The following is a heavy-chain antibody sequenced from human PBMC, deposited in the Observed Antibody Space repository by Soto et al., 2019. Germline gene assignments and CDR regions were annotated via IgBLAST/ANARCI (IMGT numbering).Heavy chain of an antibody. Sequence: QITLNESGPTVVRPTETLTLTCRFSGFLLTTSGVGVGWIRQSPGKAPEWLALIYWDDDKRYSASLKSRLTITKDTSKKQVVLTVSDLDPTDTATYYCAHRVLRTVFGLVTTTAIYFDFWCQGTPVAVSS. CDR3: AHRVLRTVFGLVTTTAIYFDF. D-gene: IGHD3-3*01. V-gene: IGHV2-5*02. CDR1: GFLLTTSGVG. J-gene: IGHJ4*02. CDR2: IYWDDDK.